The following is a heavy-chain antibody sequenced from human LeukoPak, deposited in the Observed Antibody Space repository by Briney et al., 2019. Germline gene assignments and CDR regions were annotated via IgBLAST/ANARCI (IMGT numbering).Heavy chain of an antibody. D-gene: IGHD6-19*01. CDR3: AKYAYSSGWYFDY. V-gene: IGHV3-23*01. J-gene: IGHJ4*02. CDR2: ISVSGGPT. Sequence: PGGSLRLSCAASGFPFSSYAMSWVRQAPGKGLEWVSAISVSGGPTYYADSVKGRFTVSRDNSKNTLYLQMNSLRAEDTAVYYCAKYAYSSGWYFDYWGQGTLVTVSS. CDR1: GFPFSSYA.